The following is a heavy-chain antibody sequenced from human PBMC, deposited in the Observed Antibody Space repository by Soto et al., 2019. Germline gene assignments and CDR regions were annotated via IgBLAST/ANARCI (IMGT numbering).Heavy chain of an antibody. CDR3: ARGDILTGYSF. CDR2: IKHSGST. J-gene: IGHJ4*02. V-gene: IGHV4-34*01. Sequence: SETLSLTCAVYGGSFRGYYWSWIRQPPGKGLEWIGEIKHSGSTNYNPPLKSRITISVDTSKNQFSLKLSSVTAADTAVYYCARGDILTGYSFWGQGTLVTVSS. D-gene: IGHD3-9*01. CDR1: GGSFRGYY.